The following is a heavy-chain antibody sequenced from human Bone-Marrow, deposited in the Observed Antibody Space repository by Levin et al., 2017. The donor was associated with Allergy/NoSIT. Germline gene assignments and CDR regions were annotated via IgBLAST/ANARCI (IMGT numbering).Heavy chain of an antibody. D-gene: IGHD4-23*01. CDR1: GFPLSNAW. CDR3: ATDDDGGS. V-gene: IGHV3-15*01. CDR2: IKRISNGGTI. J-gene: IGHJ5*02. Sequence: GESLKISCAASGFPLSNAWMHWVRQAPGKGLEWVGRIKRISNGGTIDYNAPVKDRFTISRDDSTNTLYLQMNSLQTDDTAVYYCATDDDGGSWRRGTLVTVSS.